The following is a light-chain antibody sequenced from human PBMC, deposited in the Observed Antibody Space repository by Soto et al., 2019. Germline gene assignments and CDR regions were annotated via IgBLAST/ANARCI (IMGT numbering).Light chain of an antibody. CDR3: QQYYSYPLT. V-gene: IGKV1-8*01. J-gene: IGKJ4*01. CDR2: AAS. CDR1: QGISSY. Sequence: AIRMTQSPSSLSASTGDRVTITCRASQGISSYLAWYQQKPGKAPKLLIYAASNLQSGVPSRFSRSGSGTDFTLTISCLQSEDFATYYCQQYYSYPLTFGGGTKVEIK.